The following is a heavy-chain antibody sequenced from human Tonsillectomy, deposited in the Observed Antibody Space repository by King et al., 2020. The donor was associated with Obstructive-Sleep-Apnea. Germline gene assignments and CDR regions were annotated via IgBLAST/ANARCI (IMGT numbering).Heavy chain of an antibody. CDR1: GYTFTRYG. Sequence: VQLVESGSELKKPGASVTVSCKASGYTFTRYGVNWVRQAPGQGLEWMGWINTNTGNPTYAQGVTGRFVFSLDTSVSTAYLQISSLKAEDNAVYYCARGYNWNDVPLDYWGQGTLVTVSA. CDR3: ARGYNWNDVPLDY. D-gene: IGHD1-20*01. V-gene: IGHV7-4-1*02. J-gene: IGHJ4*02. CDR2: INTNTGNP.